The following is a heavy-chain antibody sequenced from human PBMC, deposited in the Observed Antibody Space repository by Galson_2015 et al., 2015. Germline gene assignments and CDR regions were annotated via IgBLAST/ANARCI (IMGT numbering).Heavy chain of an antibody. Sequence: SVKVSCKVSGYTLTELSMHWVRQAPGKGLEWMGGFDPEDGETIYAQKFQGRVTMTEDTSTDTAYMELSSLRSEDTAVYYCATVSSRWELRLAFDYWGQGTLVTVSS. CDR3: ATVSSRWELRLAFDY. CDR2: FDPEDGET. CDR1: GYTLTELS. V-gene: IGHV1-24*01. J-gene: IGHJ4*02. D-gene: IGHD1-26*01.